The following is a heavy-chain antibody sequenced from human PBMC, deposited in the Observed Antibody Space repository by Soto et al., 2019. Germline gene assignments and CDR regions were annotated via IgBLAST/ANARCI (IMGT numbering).Heavy chain of an antibody. CDR3: ARHLPSPPVPAAIGYGMDV. CDR2: IYYSGST. V-gene: IGHV4-39*01. CDR1: GGSISSSSYY. D-gene: IGHD2-2*01. J-gene: IGHJ6*02. Sequence: SETLSLTXTVSGGSISSSSYYWGWIRQPPGKGLEWIGSIYYSGSTYYNPSLRSRVTISVDTSKNQFSLKLSSVTAADTAVYYCARHLPSPPVPAAIGYGMDVWGQGTTVTVSS.